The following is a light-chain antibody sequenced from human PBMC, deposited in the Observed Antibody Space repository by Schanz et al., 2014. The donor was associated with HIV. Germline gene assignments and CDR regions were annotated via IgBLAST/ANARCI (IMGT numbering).Light chain of an antibody. CDR2: EVD. CDR3: NSYSHSNTYV. Sequence: QSALTQPPSASGSPGQSVTISCTGTSSDVGGHDRVSWYQQYPGKAPKLLIYEVDKRPSGVPDRFSGSKSGNTASLTVSGLQPEDEADYYCNSYSHSNTYVFGSGTKVTVL. CDR1: SSDVGGHDR. J-gene: IGLJ1*01. V-gene: IGLV2-8*01.